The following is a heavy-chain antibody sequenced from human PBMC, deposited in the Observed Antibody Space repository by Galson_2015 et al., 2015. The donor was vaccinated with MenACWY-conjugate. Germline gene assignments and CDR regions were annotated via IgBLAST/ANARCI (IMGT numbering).Heavy chain of an antibody. Sequence: SLRLSCAASGFSFSDSAMHWVRQASGKGPEWVGRIRSKRNNYATTYAASVQGRFTISRDESERTAYLHMNSLKTEDTAIYYCTRQSPLNFDYWGQGVLVTVSS. D-gene: IGHD2-8*01. CDR1: GFSFSDSA. CDR2: IRSKRNNYAT. J-gene: IGHJ4*02. V-gene: IGHV3-73*01. CDR3: TRQSPLNFDY.